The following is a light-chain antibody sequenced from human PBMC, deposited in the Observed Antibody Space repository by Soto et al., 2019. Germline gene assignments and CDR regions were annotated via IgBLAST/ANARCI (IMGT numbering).Light chain of an antibody. V-gene: IGKV3-20*01. CDR1: QSVRNNS. CDR2: GAS. Sequence: EIVLTQSPGTLSLSPGQRATLSCRARQSVRNNSLAWYQQQPGQAPRLLIFGASSRATGITDRFSGSGSGTDFTLSISRLDPEESAVYFCHQYGYGADTFGQGTKLEIK. J-gene: IGKJ2*01. CDR3: HQYGYGADT.